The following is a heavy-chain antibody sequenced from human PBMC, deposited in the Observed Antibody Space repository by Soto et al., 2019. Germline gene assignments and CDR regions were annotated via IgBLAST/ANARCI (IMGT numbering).Heavy chain of an antibody. V-gene: IGHV4-4*07. D-gene: IGHD3-22*01. J-gene: IGHJ5*02. Sequence: QVQLLESGPGLVKPSETLSLTCSVSLDSISNSYWTWIRQPAGKGLEWIGHIYSSGNANYNPSLKSRVTMSLDTSKNQFSLSLKSVTAADTAIYYCAKGRGFYSDNYFDPWGQGTQVIVSS. CDR1: LDSISNSY. CDR3: AKGRGFYSDNYFDP. CDR2: IYSSGNA.